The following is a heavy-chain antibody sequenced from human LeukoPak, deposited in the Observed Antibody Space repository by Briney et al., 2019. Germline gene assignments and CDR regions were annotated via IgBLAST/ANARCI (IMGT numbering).Heavy chain of an antibody. D-gene: IGHD3-22*01. CDR1: GGSISSYY. Sequence: KPSETLSLTCTVSGGSISSYYWSWIRQPPGKGLEWIGYVYTSESTNYNPSLKGRVTISVDTSKNQSSLKLSSVTAADTAVYYCARLHYYDSSGYWVYYFDYWGQGTLVTVSS. J-gene: IGHJ4*02. V-gene: IGHV4-4*09. CDR3: ARLHYYDSSGYWVYYFDY. CDR2: VYTSEST.